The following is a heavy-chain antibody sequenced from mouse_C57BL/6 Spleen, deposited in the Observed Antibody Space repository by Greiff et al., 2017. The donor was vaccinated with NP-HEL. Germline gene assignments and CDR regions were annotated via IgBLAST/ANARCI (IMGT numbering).Heavy chain of an antibody. CDR2: IDPENGDT. D-gene: IGHD4-1*01. V-gene: IGHV14-4*01. CDR1: GFNIKDDY. Sequence: VQLKQSGAELVRPGASVKLSCTASGFNIKDDYMHWVKQRPEQGLEWIGWIDPENGDTEYASKFQGKATITADTSSNTAYLQLSSLTSEDTAVYYCTTGGTNYFDYWGQGTTLTVSS. CDR3: TTGGTNYFDY. J-gene: IGHJ2*01.